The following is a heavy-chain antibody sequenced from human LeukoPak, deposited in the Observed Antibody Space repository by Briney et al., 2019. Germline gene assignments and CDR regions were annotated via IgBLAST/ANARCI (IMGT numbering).Heavy chain of an antibody. D-gene: IGHD6-13*01. J-gene: IGHJ3*02. CDR2: INPNSGDT. CDR1: GYTFTSYY. Sequence: GASVKVSCKASGYTFTSYYMHWVRQAPGQGLEWMGWINPNSGDTNYAQKFQGRVTMTRDTSSSSAYMDLSRLRSDDTAVFYCARAQHSSLSNDAFDIWGQGTMVTVSS. CDR3: ARAQHSSLSNDAFDI. V-gene: IGHV1-2*02.